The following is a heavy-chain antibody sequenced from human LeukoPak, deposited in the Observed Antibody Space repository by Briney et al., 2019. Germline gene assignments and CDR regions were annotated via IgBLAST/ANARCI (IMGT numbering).Heavy chain of an antibody. CDR2: ISGRGDST. CDR1: GFTFSSYA. D-gene: IGHD3-3*01. J-gene: IGHJ4*02. CDR3: AKKKRPYDFWSGYYHY. V-gene: IGHV3-23*01. Sequence: GGSLRLSCSASGFTFSSYAMSWVRQAPGKGLEWVSVISGRGDSTYYADSVKGRFTISRDNSKNTLYLQMNSLRAEDMAVYYCAKKKRPYDFWSGYYHYWGQGTLVTVSS.